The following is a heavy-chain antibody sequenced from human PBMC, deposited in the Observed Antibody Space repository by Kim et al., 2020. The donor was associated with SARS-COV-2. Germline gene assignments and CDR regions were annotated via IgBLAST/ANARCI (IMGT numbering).Heavy chain of an antibody. Sequence: SGSTNYNPSLKSRVTISVDTSKNQFSLKLSSVTAADTAVYYCARLDAFDIWGQGTMVTVSS. J-gene: IGHJ3*02. CDR2: SGST. V-gene: IGHV4-59*01. CDR3: ARLDAFDI.